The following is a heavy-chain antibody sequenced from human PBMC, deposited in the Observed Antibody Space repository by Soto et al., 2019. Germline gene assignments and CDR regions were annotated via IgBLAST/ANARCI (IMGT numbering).Heavy chain of an antibody. CDR2: IIPIFGTA. J-gene: IGHJ5*02. D-gene: IGHD2-8*01. Sequence: QVQLVQSGAEVKKPGSSVKVSCKASGGTFSSYAISWVRQAPGQGLAWMGGIIPIFGTANYAQKFQGRVTITTDKSTSTAYMELSSLRSEDSAVYYGASPRRVSPCMDWFDPWGQGTLVTVSS. V-gene: IGHV1-69*06. CDR3: ASPRRVSPCMDWFDP. CDR1: GGTFSSYA.